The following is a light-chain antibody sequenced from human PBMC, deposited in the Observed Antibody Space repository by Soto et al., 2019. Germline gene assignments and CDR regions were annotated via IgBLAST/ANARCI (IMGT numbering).Light chain of an antibody. CDR1: TRVSSN. Sequence: EIVMTQSPATLSVSPGERSTLSCRASTRVSSNLAWYQQKPVQAPRLLIYGASTRATGIPARVSGSGSGTQFTLTISSLQSEEFAVNYCQQYNNWPPWTFGQGTKVEIK. V-gene: IGKV3-15*01. CDR3: QQYNNWPPWT. J-gene: IGKJ1*01. CDR2: GAS.